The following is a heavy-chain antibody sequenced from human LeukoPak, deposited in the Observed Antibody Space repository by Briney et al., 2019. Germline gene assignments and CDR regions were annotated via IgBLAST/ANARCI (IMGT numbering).Heavy chain of an antibody. CDR2: IHFTGTT. Sequence: SETLSLTCTVSGGSISGYYWSWIRQTPGQAPEWIGYIHFTGTTAYHPSLRRRVTISVDTSKNQFSLKLNSVPAADTALSYCARHDEDCNGQYCFLLSFDSWGQGALVTVSS. CDR1: GGSISGYY. CDR3: ARHDEDCNGQYCFLLSFDS. J-gene: IGHJ4*02. D-gene: IGHD2-21*01. V-gene: IGHV4-59*08.